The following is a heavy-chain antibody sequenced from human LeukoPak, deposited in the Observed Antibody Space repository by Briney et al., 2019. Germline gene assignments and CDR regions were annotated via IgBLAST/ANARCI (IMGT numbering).Heavy chain of an antibody. V-gene: IGHV3-30*02. CDR2: IRYDGSKK. CDR3: AKADYGDPNWDY. CDR1: GFTFSDYG. D-gene: IGHD4-17*01. Sequence: GGSLRLSCAASGFTFSDYGIHWVRQAPGKGLEWVAFIRYDGSKKYYADSVKGRFTISRDNSKNTLYLQMNSLRAEDTAVYYCAKADYGDPNWDYWGQGTLVTVSS. J-gene: IGHJ4*02.